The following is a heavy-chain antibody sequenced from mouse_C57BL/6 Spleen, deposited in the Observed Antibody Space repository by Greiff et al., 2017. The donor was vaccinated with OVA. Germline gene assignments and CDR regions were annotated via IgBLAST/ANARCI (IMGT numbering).Heavy chain of an antibody. Sequence: QVQLHQPGAELVKPGASVKLSCKASGYTFTSYWMHWVKQRPGQGLEWIGMIHPNSGSTNYNEKFKSKATLTVDKSSSTAYMQLSSLTSEDSAVYYCARGEDYDGTGDYWGQGTTLTVSS. J-gene: IGHJ2*01. V-gene: IGHV1-64*01. D-gene: IGHD2-4*01. CDR2: IHPNSGST. CDR3: ARGEDYDGTGDY. CDR1: GYTFTSYW.